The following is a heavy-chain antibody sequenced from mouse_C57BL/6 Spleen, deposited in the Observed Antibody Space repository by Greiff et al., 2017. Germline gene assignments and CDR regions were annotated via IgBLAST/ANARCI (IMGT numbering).Heavy chain of an antibody. V-gene: IGHV1-59*01. CDR3: AHYYGSSPFAY. J-gene: IGHJ3*01. CDR2: IDPSDSYT. CDR1: GYTFPSYW. Sequence: QVQLQQPGAELVRPGTSVKLSCKASGYTFPSYWMHWVKQRPGQGLGWIGVIDPSDSYTNYNQQFKGKATLTVDTSSSTAYMQLSSLTSEDSAVYYCAHYYGSSPFAYWGQGTLVTVSA. D-gene: IGHD1-1*01.